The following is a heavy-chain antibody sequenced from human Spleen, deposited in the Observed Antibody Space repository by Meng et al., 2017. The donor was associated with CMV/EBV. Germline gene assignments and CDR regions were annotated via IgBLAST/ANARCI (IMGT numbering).Heavy chain of an antibody. D-gene: IGHD3-22*01. V-gene: IGHV3-20*03. CDR1: FDESG. J-gene: IGHJ4*02. CDR3: ARGRRGTMIVVGSYYLDN. CDR2: IRWNGGST. Sequence: FDESGMRWVRQAPGEGLEWVSGIRWNGGSTGYADSVKGRFTISRDNAKKTLYLQMNSLRAEDTALYYCARGRRGTMIVVGSYYLDNWGQGTLVTVSS.